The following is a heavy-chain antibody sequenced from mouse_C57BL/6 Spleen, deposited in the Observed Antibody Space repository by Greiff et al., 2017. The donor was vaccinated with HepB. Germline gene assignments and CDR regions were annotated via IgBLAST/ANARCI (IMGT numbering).Heavy chain of an antibody. D-gene: IGHD1-1*01. V-gene: IGHV5-17*01. CDR1: GFTFSDYG. Sequence: EVMLVESGGGLVKPGGSLKLSCAASGFTFSDYGMHWVRQAPEKGLEWVAYISSGSSTIYYADTVKGRFTISRDNAKNTLFLQMTSLRSEDTAMYDCARTVVAEDYAMDYWGQGTSVTVSS. J-gene: IGHJ4*01. CDR2: ISSGSSTI. CDR3: ARTVVAEDYAMDY.